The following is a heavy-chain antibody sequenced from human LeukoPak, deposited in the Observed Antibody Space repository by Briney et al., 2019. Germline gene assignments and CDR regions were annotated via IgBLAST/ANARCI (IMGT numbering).Heavy chain of an antibody. CDR3: ARGLLFSWFDP. J-gene: IGHJ5*02. D-gene: IGHD2-21*02. CDR2: IYYSGST. V-gene: IGHV4-31*03. Sequence: PLETLSLTCTVSGGSISSGGYYWSWIRQHPGKGLEWIGYIYYSGSTYYNPSLKSRVTISVDTSKNQFSLKLSSVTAADTAVYYCARGLLFSWFDPWGQGTLVTVSS. CDR1: GGSISSGGYY.